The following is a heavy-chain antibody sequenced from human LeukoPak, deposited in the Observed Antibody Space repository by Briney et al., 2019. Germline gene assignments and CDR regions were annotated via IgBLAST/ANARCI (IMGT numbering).Heavy chain of an antibody. Sequence: PGGSLRLSCAASGFTFSSYSMNWVRQAPGKGLEWVSSISTTSDYIYYADSLKGRLTISRDNAKNSLYLQMNSLRAEDTAVYYCARGGVYSQGFDYSGQGTLVTVSS. J-gene: IGHJ4*02. V-gene: IGHV3-21*01. CDR2: ISTTSDYI. CDR1: GFTFSSYS. CDR3: ARGGVYSQGFDY. D-gene: IGHD5/OR15-5a*01.